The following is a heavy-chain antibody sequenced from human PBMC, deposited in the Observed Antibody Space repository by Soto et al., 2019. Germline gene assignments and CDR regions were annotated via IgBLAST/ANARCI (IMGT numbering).Heavy chain of an antibody. J-gene: IGHJ5*02. D-gene: IGHD3-22*01. CDR3: ARDSGYYDSSGYSWFDP. V-gene: IGHV4-31*03. CDR2: IYYSGST. Sequence: PSETLSLTCTVSGGSISSGGYYWSWIRQHPGKGLEWIGYIYYSGSTYYNPSLKSRVTISVDTSKNQFSLKLSSVTAADTAVYYCARDSGYYDSSGYSWFDPWGQGTRVTVSS. CDR1: GGSISSGGYY.